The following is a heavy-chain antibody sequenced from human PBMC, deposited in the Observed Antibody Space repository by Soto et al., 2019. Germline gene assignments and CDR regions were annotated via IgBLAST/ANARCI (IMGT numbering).Heavy chain of an antibody. Sequence: PGGSLRLSCAASGFTFSSYAMSWVRQAPGKGLEWVSAISGSGGSTYYADSVKGRFTISRDNSKNTLYLQMNSLRAEDTAVYYCAKGMSVGSGYYSWFDTWGQGTLVTVSS. V-gene: IGHV3-23*01. CDR2: ISGSGGST. D-gene: IGHD3-3*01. CDR1: GFTFSSYA. CDR3: AKGMSVGSGYYSWFDT. J-gene: IGHJ5*02.